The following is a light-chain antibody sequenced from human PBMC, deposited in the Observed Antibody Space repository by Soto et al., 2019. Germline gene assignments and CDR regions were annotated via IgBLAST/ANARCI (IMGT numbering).Light chain of an antibody. V-gene: IGKV3-15*01. J-gene: IGKJ5*01. CDR2: GAS. Sequence: EIVMTQSPATLSVSPGERVTLSCRASQSVSNYLAWYQHKPGQPPRLLIYGASTRATGIPARFSGSGSGTDFTLTINPLQSEDSAVYFCQQCSDWPLFTFGQGTRLEIK. CDR1: QSVSNY. CDR3: QQCSDWPLFT.